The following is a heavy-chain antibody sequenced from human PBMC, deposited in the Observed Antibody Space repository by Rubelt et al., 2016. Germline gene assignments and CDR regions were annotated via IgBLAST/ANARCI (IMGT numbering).Heavy chain of an antibody. Sequence: SLRLSCAASGFTFSNAWMSWVRQAPGKGLEWVGRIKSKTAGGKTDYAAPVKGRFTISRDDSKNTLYLQMNSLKTEDTAVYYCTTDRYYYDSSGFPWFDPWGQGTLVTVSS. CDR1: GFTFSNAW. D-gene: IGHD3-22*01. J-gene: IGHJ5*02. CDR2: IKSKTAGGKT. CDR3: TTDRYYYDSSGFPWFDP. V-gene: IGHV3-15*01.